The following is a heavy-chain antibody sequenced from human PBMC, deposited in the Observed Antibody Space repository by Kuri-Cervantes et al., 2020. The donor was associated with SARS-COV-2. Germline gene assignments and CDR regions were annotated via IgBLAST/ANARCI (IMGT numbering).Heavy chain of an antibody. D-gene: IGHD3-10*01. CDR1: GDSVSSNTAA. CDR2: TYYRSKWYN. Sequence: SCAISGDSVSSNTAAWNSIRQSPSRGLEWLGRTYYRSKWYNDYAVSVTSRITINPDTSKNQFSLHLNSVTPEDTAVYYCARVHPGPEFYYGMDVWGQGTTVTVSS. J-gene: IGHJ6*02. V-gene: IGHV6-1*01. CDR3: ARVHPGPEFYYGMDV.